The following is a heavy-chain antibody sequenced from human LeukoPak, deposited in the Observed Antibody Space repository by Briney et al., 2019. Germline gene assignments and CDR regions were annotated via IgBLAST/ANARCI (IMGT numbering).Heavy chain of an antibody. CDR3: AAMMVTDAFDI. D-gene: IGHD2-21*02. Sequence: PSETLSLTCTVSGGSISSGGYYWSWIRQHPGKGLEWIGYIYYSGSTYYNPSLKSRVTISVDTSKKQFSLKLGSVTAADTAVYYCAAMMVTDAFDIWGQGTMVTVSS. CDR1: GGSISSGGYY. CDR2: IYYSGST. J-gene: IGHJ3*02. V-gene: IGHV4-31*03.